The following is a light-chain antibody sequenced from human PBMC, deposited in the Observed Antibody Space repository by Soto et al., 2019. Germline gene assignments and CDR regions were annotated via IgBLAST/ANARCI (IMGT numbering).Light chain of an antibody. CDR1: RSISSY. CDR3: QQSYSLPPTWT. Sequence: TQSPGTLSASVGDRVTITCRASRSISSYLNWYQQKPGKAPILLIYAASSLQSGVPSRFSGSGSGTEFTLTISSLQPEDFATYYCQQSYSLPPTWTFGQGTKVEIK. J-gene: IGKJ1*01. CDR2: AAS. V-gene: IGKV1-39*01.